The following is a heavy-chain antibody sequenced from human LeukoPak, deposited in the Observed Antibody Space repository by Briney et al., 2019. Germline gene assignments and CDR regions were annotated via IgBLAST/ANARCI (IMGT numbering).Heavy chain of an antibody. CDR2: INHNGNVN. D-gene: IGHD3-16*01. J-gene: IGHJ6*02. CDR3: ARGGGLDV. V-gene: IGHV3-7*03. Sequence: PGGSLRLSCAASGFTFSTYTMHWVRQAPGKGLEWVASINHNGNVNYYVDSVKGRFTISRDNAKNSPYLQMSNLRAEDTAVYFCARGGGLDVWGQGATVTVSS. CDR1: GFTFSTYT.